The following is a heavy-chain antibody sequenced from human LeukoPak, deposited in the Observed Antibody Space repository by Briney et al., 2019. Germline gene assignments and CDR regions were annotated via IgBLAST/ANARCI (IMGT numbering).Heavy chain of an antibody. CDR2: ISSSSSII. CDR1: RFTFSNYN. D-gene: IGHD5-12*01. J-gene: IGHJ6*03. CDR3: ARTPTIRRKYYYYYYMDV. V-gene: IGHV3-48*01. Sequence: PGGSLRLSCAASRFTFSNYNMNWVRQAPGKGLEWVSYISSSSSIIYYSDSVKGRFTISRDNSKNTLYLQMNSLRAEDTAVYYCARTPTIRRKYYYYYYMDVWGKGTTVTVSS.